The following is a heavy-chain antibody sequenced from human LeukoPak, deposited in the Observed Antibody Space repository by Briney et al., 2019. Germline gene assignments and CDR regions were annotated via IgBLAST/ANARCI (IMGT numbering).Heavy chain of an antibody. CDR2: ISSSGSTI. Sequence: LAGGSLRLSYAASGFTFSSYEMNWVRQAPGKGLEWVSYISSSGSTIYYADSVKGRFTISRDNAKNSLYLQMNSLRAEDTAVYYCARGRWFGDYWFGGQGTLVTVSS. CDR1: GFTFSSYE. CDR3: ARGRWFGDYWF. D-gene: IGHD3-10*01. V-gene: IGHV3-48*03. J-gene: IGHJ4*02.